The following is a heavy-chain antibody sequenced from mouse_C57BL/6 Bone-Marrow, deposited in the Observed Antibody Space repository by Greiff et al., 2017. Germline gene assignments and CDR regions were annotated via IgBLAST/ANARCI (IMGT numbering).Heavy chain of an antibody. Sequence: QVQLQQPGAELVMPGASVKLSCKASGYTFTSYWMHWVKQRPGQGLEWIGEIDPSDSYTNYNQKFKGKSTLTVDKSSSTAYMQLSILTSEDSAVYYCARPYGSRWYFDVWGTGTTVTVSS. D-gene: IGHD1-1*01. CDR1: GYTFTSYW. V-gene: IGHV1-69*01. CDR2: IDPSDSYT. J-gene: IGHJ1*03. CDR3: ARPYGSRWYFDV.